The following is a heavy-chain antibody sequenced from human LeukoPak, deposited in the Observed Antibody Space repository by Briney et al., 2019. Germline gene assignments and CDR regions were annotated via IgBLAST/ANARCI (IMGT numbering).Heavy chain of an antibody. CDR3: ATTEEVRYFLFDY. Sequence: GGSLRLSCAASGFTFSSYAMHWVCQAPGKGLEWVAVISYDGSNKYYADSVKGRFTISRDNSKNTLYLQMNSLRAEDTAVYYCATTEEVRYFLFDYWGQGTLVTVSS. D-gene: IGHD2/OR15-2a*01. CDR1: GFTFSSYA. CDR2: ISYDGSNK. J-gene: IGHJ4*02. V-gene: IGHV3-30-3*01.